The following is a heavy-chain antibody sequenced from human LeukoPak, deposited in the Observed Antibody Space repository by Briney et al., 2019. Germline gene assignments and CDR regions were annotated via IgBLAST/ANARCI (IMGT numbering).Heavy chain of an antibody. CDR2: IYYSGST. V-gene: IGHV4-59*12. CDR1: GGSISSYY. D-gene: IGHD3-10*01. J-gene: IGHJ4*02. Sequence: SETLSLTCTVSGGSISSYYWSWIRQPPGKGLEWIGYIYYSGSTNYNPSLKSRVTISLDTSKNQFSLKLSSVTAADTAVYYCAREGGYGSGFLAYWGQGALVTVSS. CDR3: AREGGYGSGFLAY.